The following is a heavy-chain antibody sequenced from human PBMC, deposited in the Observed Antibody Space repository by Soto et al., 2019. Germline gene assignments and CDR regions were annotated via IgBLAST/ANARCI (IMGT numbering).Heavy chain of an antibody. D-gene: IGHD3-22*01. Sequence: QVQLQESGPGLVKPSGTLSLTCAVSGGSISSSNWWSWVRQPPGKGLEWIGEIYHSGSTNYNPSLKSRVTISVDKSKNQFSLKLSSVTAADTAVYYCARTPYYYDSSGYYWEIHYWYFDLWGRGTLVTVSS. J-gene: IGHJ2*01. CDR3: ARTPYYYDSSGYYWEIHYWYFDL. V-gene: IGHV4-4*02. CDR2: IYHSGST. CDR1: GGSISSSNW.